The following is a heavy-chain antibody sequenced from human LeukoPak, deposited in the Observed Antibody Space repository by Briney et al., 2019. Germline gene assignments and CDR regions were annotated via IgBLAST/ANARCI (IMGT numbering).Heavy chain of an antibody. D-gene: IGHD3-22*01. CDR3: ARSMTYSSGYYRY. J-gene: IGHJ4*02. V-gene: IGHV3-48*04. Sequence: PGGSLRLSCAASGFTFSSYSMNWVRQAPGKGLEWVSYISSSSSTIYYADSVKGRFTISRDNAKNSLYLQMNSLRAEDTAVYYCARSMTYSSGYYRYWGQGTLVTVSS. CDR2: ISSSSSTI. CDR1: GFTFSSYS.